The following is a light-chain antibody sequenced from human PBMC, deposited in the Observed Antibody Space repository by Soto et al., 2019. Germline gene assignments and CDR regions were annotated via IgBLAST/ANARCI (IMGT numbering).Light chain of an antibody. CDR2: DTS. CDR1: TGAVTSGHY. V-gene: IGLV7-46*01. Sequence: HAVVTQEPSLTVSPGGTVTLTCGSSTGAVTSGHYPYWFQQKPGQAPRTLIYDTSNKHSWTPAWFSGSLLGGKAALTLSGAQPEDEAEYYCLLSYSGARLVVFGGGTKLTVL. J-gene: IGLJ2*01. CDR3: LLSYSGARLVV.